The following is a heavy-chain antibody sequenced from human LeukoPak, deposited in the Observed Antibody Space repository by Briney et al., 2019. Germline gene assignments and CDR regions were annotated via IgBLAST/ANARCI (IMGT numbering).Heavy chain of an antibody. D-gene: IGHD6-13*01. V-gene: IGHV4-39*07. Sequence: SETLSLTCTVSGGSISSSSYYWGWIRQPPGKGLEWIGSIYYSGSTYYNPSLKSRVTISVDTSKNQFSLKLSSVTAADTAVYYCAKGQQLAPWGQGTLVTVSS. CDR3: AKGQQLAP. CDR1: GGSISSSSYY. J-gene: IGHJ5*02. CDR2: IYYSGST.